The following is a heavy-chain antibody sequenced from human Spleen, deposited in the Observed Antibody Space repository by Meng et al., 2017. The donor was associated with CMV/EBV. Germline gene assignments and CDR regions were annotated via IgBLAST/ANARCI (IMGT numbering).Heavy chain of an antibody. J-gene: IGHJ4*02. V-gene: IGHV3-74*01. D-gene: IGHD2-2*01. Sequence: LSCVASGFSFSSYWMHWVRQGPGKGLVWVSRITADGTITSYADSVRGRFTISRDNAKNTLYLNMDSLTAEDTAMYYCARDATLPDYWGQGTLVTVSS. CDR2: ITADGTIT. CDR3: ARDATLPDY. CDR1: GFSFSSYW.